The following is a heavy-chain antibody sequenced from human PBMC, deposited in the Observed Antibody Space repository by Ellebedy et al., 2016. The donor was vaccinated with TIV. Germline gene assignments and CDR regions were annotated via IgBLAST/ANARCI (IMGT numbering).Heavy chain of an antibody. CDR1: GFTFSIYW. J-gene: IGHJ4*02. Sequence: GESLKISCVTSGFTFSIYWMSWVRQAAGKGLEWVANTKQDGSEKYYVDSVMCRFTISRDNAKNSLYLQMNSLRAEDTAVYYCAKDLGFYGSGSHYWGQGTLVTVSS. V-gene: IGHV3-7*01. D-gene: IGHD3-10*01. CDR3: AKDLGFYGSGSHY. CDR2: TKQDGSEK.